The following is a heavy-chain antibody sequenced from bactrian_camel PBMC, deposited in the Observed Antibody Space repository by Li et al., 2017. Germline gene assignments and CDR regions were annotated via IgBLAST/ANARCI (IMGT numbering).Heavy chain of an antibody. V-gene: IGHV3S1*01. J-gene: IGHJ6*01. CDR1: GFTVEGHC. D-gene: IGHD2*01. CDR2: LYAGVGIT. Sequence: HVQLVESGGGSVQAGGSLRVFCATSGFTVEGHCVAWFRQAPGKEREGVAALYAGVGITYHSNSVEGRFTISQHSANTVYLQMNSLKPEDTGLYFCAAGDTWYCLSDFRARNFAYWGQGTQVTVS. CDR3: AAGDTWYCLSDFRARNFAY.